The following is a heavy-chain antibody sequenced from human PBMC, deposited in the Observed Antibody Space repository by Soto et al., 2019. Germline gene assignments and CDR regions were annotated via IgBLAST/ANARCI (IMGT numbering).Heavy chain of an antibody. Sequence: QVQLVQSGAEVKKPGASVKVSCKASGYTFTDYFIHWVRQAPGQGFEWMGWINPNSRGTNYAQKFQGRVTMTSDTSNNTAYMELRGLRSDDTAVYYCARVTLTAGNWFYPWGQGPLATVSS. J-gene: IGHJ5*02. CDR1: GYTFTDYF. V-gene: IGHV1-2*02. CDR3: ARVTLTAGNWFYP. CDR2: INPNSRGT.